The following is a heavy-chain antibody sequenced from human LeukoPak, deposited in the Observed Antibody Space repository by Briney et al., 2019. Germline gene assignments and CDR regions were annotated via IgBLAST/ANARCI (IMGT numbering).Heavy chain of an antibody. Sequence: SETLSLTCTVSGGSISSYYWSWIRQPPGKGLEWIGYIYYSGSTNYNPSLKSRVTISVDTSRNQFSLKLSSVIAADTAVYYCASLAVAGLSEGYWGQGTLVIVSS. CDR3: ASLAVAGLSEGY. CDR2: IYYSGST. CDR1: GGSISSYY. V-gene: IGHV4-59*08. D-gene: IGHD6-19*01. J-gene: IGHJ4*02.